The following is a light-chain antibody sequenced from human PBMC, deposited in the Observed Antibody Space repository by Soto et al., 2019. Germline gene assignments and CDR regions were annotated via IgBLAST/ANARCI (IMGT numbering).Light chain of an antibody. Sequence: EIVMTQSPATLSVSPGERVTLSCRASQSVSNNLAWYQQKPGQAPRVLIYGTSTRATGIPGRFSGSGAGTEFTLTIGSLQSEDFAIYYCQQYNNWPRTFGQGTKVEIK. CDR1: QSVSNN. CDR2: GTS. V-gene: IGKV3-15*01. CDR3: QQYNNWPRT. J-gene: IGKJ1*01.